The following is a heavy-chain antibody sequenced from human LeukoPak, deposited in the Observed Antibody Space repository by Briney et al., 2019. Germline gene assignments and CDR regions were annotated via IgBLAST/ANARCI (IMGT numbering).Heavy chain of an antibody. CDR2: IYYSGST. V-gene: IGHV4-59*08. CDR3: AGRGHGMDV. CDR1: GGSISSYY. Sequence: SETLSLTCTVSGGSISSYYWSWIRQPPGKGLEWIGYIYYSGSTNYNPSLKSRVTISVDTSKNQFSLKLSSVTAADTAVYYCAGRGHGMDVWGQGTTVTVSS. D-gene: IGHD3-16*01. J-gene: IGHJ6*02.